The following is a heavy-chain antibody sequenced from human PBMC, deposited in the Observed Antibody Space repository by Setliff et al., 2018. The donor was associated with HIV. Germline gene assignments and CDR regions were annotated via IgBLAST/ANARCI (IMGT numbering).Heavy chain of an antibody. D-gene: IGHD2-15*01. CDR3: ARGYCSGGSCYGDTGGYHPFDY. Sequence: SETLSLTCAVYGGSFSGYFWSWIRQPPGMGLEWIGEINHGGGTNYNPSLKSRLTISVDTSKNQFSPKLNSVTAADTAVYYCARGYCSGGSCYGDTGGYHPFDYWGQGTLVTVSS. J-gene: IGHJ4*02. CDR1: GGSFSGYF. V-gene: IGHV4-34*01. CDR2: INHGGGT.